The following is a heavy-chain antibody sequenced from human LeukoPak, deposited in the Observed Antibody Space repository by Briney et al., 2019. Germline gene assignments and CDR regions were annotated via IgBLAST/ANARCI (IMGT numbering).Heavy chain of an antibody. CDR3: SRVGDTAKGGDS. V-gene: IGHV4-30-4*01. D-gene: IGHD5-18*01. Sequence: SETLSLSCTVSGGSVNSGHHYWSWTRHHPAKGLEWIGFIHFSGDIYSNPSLKSRLTISVDTSKNQFSLRLSSVTAADTAVYYCSRVGDTAKGGDSWGQGALVTVSP. J-gene: IGHJ4*02. CDR1: GGSVNSGHHY. CDR2: IHFSGDI.